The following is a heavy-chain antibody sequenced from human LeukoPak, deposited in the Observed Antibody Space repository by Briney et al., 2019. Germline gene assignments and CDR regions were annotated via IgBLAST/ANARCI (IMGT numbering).Heavy chain of an antibody. CDR1: GGSISSSSYY. CDR3: ARVPYDSSGYYYAAAFDI. J-gene: IGHJ3*02. V-gene: IGHV4-61*02. Sequence: SETLSLTCTVSGGSISSSSYYWGWIRQPPGKGLEWIGRIYTSGSTNYNPSLKSRVTISVATSKNQFSLKLSSVTAADTAVYYCARVPYDSSGYYYAAAFDIWGQGTMVTVSS. D-gene: IGHD3-22*01. CDR2: IYTSGST.